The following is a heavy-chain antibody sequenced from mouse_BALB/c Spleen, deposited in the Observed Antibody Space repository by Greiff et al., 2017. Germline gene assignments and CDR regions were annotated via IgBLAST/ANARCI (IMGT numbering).Heavy chain of an antibody. J-gene: IGHJ3*01. Sequence: EVQRVESGPGLVKPSQSLSLTCSVTGYSITSGYYWNWIRQFPGNKLEWMGYISYDGSNNYNPSLKNRISITRDTSKNQFFLKLNSVTTEDTATYYCAREDGNFAYWGQGTLVTVSA. V-gene: IGHV3-6*02. CDR3: AREDGNFAY. CDR1: GYSITSGYY. D-gene: IGHD2-1*01. CDR2: ISYDGSN.